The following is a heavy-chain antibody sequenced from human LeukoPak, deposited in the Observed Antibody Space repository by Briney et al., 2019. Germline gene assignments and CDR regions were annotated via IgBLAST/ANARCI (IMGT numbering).Heavy chain of an antibody. V-gene: IGHV3-21*01. CDR3: AREQEVDDSSGYYAYYYYYGMDV. CDR2: IISSSSYI. J-gene: IGHJ6*02. Sequence: GGALRLSCAASSVTFSSNCMNCVRQPPGKGLEWGSSIISSSSYIYYADSVKGRFTISRDNAKNSLYLQMNSLRAEDTAVYYCAREQEVDDSSGYYAYYYYYGMDVWGQGTTVTVSS. D-gene: IGHD3-22*01. CDR1: SVTFSSNC.